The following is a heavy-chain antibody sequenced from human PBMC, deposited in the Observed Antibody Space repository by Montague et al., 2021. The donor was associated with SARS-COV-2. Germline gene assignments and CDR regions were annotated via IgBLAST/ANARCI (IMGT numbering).Heavy chain of an antibody. Sequence: SETLSLTCTVSGGSIRSYYWSWIWQTQGKGLEWIGYVNNDGSTNXYPSLKSRVTMSVDSSKNKFSLRLSSVTAAATAVSYCESYGSYFEHWGQGTLVTVSS. CDR1: GGSIRSYY. CDR3: ESYGSYFEH. V-gene: IGHV4-59*01. CDR2: VNNDGST. D-gene: IGHD3-10*01. J-gene: IGHJ4*02.